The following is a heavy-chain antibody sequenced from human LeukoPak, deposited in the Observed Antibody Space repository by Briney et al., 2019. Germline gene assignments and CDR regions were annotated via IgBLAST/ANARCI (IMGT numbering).Heavy chain of an antibody. CDR2: INPSGGST. V-gene: IGHV1-46*02. J-gene: IGHJ4*02. Sequence: GASVKVSCKASGYTFNNHYMYGVRQAPAQGLEWMGVINPSGGSTSYAQKFQGRVTMTRDTSTRTVYMEVNSLRSEDTAVYYCARQGTYSSAIGMGYWGQGTLVTVSS. CDR3: ARQGTYSSAIGMGY. CDR1: GYTFNNHY. D-gene: IGHD6-19*01.